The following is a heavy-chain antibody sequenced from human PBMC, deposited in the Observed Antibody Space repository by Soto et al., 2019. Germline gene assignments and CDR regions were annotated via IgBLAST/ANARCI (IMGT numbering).Heavy chain of an antibody. D-gene: IGHD6-19*01. CDR2: FYSSGSI. J-gene: IGHJ5*02. CDR3: ARMYSSGSGWFHP. V-gene: IGHV4-39*07. CDR1: GYSITAGGYY. Sequence: PSETLSLTCFVSGYSITAGGYYWSWIRHHPGKGLEWIGSFYSSGSIIYNPSLRSRVSISGDTSSNQFSMSLTSVTAADTARYYCARMYSSGSGWFHPWGQGTLVTGLL.